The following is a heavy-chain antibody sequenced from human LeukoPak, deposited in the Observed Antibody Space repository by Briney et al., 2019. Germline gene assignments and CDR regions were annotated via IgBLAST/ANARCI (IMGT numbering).Heavy chain of an antibody. J-gene: IGHJ6*03. CDR1: GFIFSSYA. Sequence: PGGSLRLSCAASGFIFSSYAMSWVRQAPGGGLEWVSAISGSGDTTYHADSVKGRFTISRDNSENRLSLQMDSLRAEDTAVYFCAKDTTAWWYHRAYMDVWGKGTTVTVSS. V-gene: IGHV3-23*01. CDR2: ISGSGDTT. D-gene: IGHD2-15*01. CDR3: AKDTTAWWYHRAYMDV.